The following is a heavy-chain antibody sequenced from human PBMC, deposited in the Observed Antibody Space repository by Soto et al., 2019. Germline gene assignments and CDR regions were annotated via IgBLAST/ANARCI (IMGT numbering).Heavy chain of an antibody. Sequence: GGSLRLSCAASGFTFSYSGMIGFRQAPGKGLEWDSRIRGGAGTTYYAESVKVRFTNSRDNSKKTLYMQIISLRTEDTAVYYCASLCWNITPFVSCGQGPLVTVSS. CDR2: IRGGAGTT. J-gene: IGHJ5*02. CDR1: GFTFSYSG. D-gene: IGHD1-1*01. CDR3: ASLCWNITPFVS. V-gene: IGHV3-23*01.